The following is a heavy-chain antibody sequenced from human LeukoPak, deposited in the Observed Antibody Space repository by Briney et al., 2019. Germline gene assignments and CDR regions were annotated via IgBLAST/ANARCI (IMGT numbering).Heavy chain of an antibody. Sequence: GSLRLSCAASGFTFSSYAMSWVRQAPGKGLEWVSAISGSGGSTYYADSVKGRFTISRDNSKNTLYLQMNSLRAEDTAVYYCAKEGNCGGDCSNYYYYGMDVWGQGTTVTVSS. CDR3: AKEGNCGGDCSNYYYYGMDV. V-gene: IGHV3-23*01. D-gene: IGHD2-21*02. CDR1: GFTFSSYA. J-gene: IGHJ6*02. CDR2: ISGSGGST.